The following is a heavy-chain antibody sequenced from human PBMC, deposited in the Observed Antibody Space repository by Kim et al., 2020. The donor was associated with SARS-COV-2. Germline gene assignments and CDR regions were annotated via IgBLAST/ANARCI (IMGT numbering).Heavy chain of an antibody. CDR1: EFTLGSFC. CDR2: MGEGGSPR. J-gene: IGHJ6*01. V-gene: IGHV3-30*02. CDR3: VRDRYV. Sequence: GGSLRLSCAAWEFTLGSFCMNWVRQAPGKGLVWVAYMGEGGSPRLYTESVQGRFIISRDNSDDTLHLQMNSLRTEDTAVYFCVRDRYVWE.